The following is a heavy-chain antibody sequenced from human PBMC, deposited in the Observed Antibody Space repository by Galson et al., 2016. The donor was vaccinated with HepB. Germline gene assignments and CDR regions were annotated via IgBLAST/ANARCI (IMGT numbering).Heavy chain of an antibody. J-gene: IGHJ5*02. D-gene: IGHD2-15*01. CDR2: IIPVSGTA. CDR3: ARQPVLLTDAERWDWFDP. CDR1: GGVFSSYT. V-gene: IGHV1-69*13. Sequence: SVKVSCKAFGGVFSSYTVNWVRQAPGQGLEWMGGIIPVSGTANYAQKFQGRVTITADESTSTAYMELTRLRSEDTALYYCARQPVLLTDAERWDWFDPWGQGTLVTVSS.